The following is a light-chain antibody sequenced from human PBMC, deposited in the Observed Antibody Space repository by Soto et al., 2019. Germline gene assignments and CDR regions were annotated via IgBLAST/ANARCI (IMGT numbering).Light chain of an antibody. CDR3: QQYDNLPRLT. CDR1: QGISNY. CDR2: DAS. V-gene: IGKV1-33*01. J-gene: IGKJ4*01. Sequence: DIQMTQSPSAMSASVGDRVTITCRASQGISNYLNWYQQKPGKAPKLLIYDASNLETGVPSRFSGSGSGTDFTFTISSLQPEDIATYYCQQYDNLPRLTFGGGTKVDI.